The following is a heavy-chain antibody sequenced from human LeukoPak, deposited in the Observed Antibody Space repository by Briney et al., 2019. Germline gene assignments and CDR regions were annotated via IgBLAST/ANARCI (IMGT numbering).Heavy chain of an antibody. Sequence: PGGSLRLSCAASGFTFDDYAMHWVRQAPGKGLEWVSGISWNSGSIGYADSVKGRFTISRDNAKNSLYLQMNSLRAEDTALYYCARRRGLGYCSSTSCYADYFDYWGQGTLVTVSS. D-gene: IGHD2-2*01. CDR3: ARRRGLGYCSSTSCYADYFDY. CDR2: ISWNSGSI. CDR1: GFTFDDYA. J-gene: IGHJ4*02. V-gene: IGHV3-9*01.